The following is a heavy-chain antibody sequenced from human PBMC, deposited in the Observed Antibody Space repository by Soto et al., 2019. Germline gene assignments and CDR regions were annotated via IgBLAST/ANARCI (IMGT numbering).Heavy chain of an antibody. D-gene: IGHD3-22*01. CDR2: IYYSGST. V-gene: IGHV4-59*01. Sequence: SETLSLTCTVSGGSISSYYWSWIRKTPGKGLEWIGYIYYSGSTNYNPSLKSRVTISVDTSMNQFSLKLSSVTAADTAVYYCARASYYYDRSATTYYFDYWGQGTLVTVSS. J-gene: IGHJ4*02. CDR1: GGSISSYY. CDR3: ARASYYYDRSATTYYFDY.